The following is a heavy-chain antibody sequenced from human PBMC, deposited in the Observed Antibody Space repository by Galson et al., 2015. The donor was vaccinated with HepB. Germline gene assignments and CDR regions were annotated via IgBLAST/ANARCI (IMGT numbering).Heavy chain of an antibody. D-gene: IGHD3-10*01. Sequence: SVKVSCKASGGTFSSYATGWVRQAPGQGLEWMGRIIPILGIANYAQKFQGRVTITADKSTSTAYMELSSLRSEDTAVYYCARVVDYGSGKLPGDYWGQGTLVTVSS. CDR1: GGTFSSYA. CDR2: IIPILGIA. J-gene: IGHJ4*02. V-gene: IGHV1-69*04. CDR3: ARVVDYGSGKLPGDY.